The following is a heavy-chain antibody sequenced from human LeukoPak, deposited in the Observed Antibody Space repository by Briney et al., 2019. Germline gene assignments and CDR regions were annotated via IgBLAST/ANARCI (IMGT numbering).Heavy chain of an antibody. CDR3: ARQILTGSRHYYMDV. D-gene: IGHD3-9*01. Sequence: SETLSLTCTVSGGSISSYYWGWIRQPPGKGLEWIGSIYYSGSTYYNPSLKSRVTISVDTSKNQFSLKLSSVTAADTAVYYCARQILTGSRHYYMDVWGKGTTVTISS. J-gene: IGHJ6*03. V-gene: IGHV4-39*01. CDR2: IYYSGST. CDR1: GGSISSYY.